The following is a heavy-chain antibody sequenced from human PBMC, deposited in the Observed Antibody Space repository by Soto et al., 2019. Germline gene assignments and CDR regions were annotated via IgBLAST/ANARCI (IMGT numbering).Heavy chain of an antibody. CDR3: TTFGLRWGFDY. J-gene: IGHJ4*02. D-gene: IGHD4-17*01. CDR2: IKSRTDGGTT. CDR1: GFTFSNAW. Sequence: EVQLVESGGGLVKPGEYLRLSCATSGFTFSNAWMSWVRQAPGKGLEWVGRIKSRTDGGTTDYAAPVKGRFTISRDDSKNTLYLQMNGLKTEDTAVYYCTTFGLRWGFDYWGQGTLVTVSS. V-gene: IGHV3-15*01.